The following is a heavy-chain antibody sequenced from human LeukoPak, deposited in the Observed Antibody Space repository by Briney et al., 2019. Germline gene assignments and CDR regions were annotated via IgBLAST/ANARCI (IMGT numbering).Heavy chain of an antibody. V-gene: IGHV1-2*02. Sequence: GASVKVSSKASGFTFTGYYFHWVRQAPGQGLEWMGWINPNSGDTKYAQRFQGRVTMTRDTSISTAYMELSRLRSDDTAVYWCARDNFWSGYYIDYWGQGTLVTVSS. D-gene: IGHD3-3*01. J-gene: IGHJ4*02. CDR1: GFTFTGYY. CDR2: INPNSGDT. CDR3: ARDNFWSGYYIDY.